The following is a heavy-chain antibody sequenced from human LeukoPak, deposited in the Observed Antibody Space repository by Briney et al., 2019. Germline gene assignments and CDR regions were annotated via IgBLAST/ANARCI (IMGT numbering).Heavy chain of an antibody. CDR1: GFTFSSYS. CDR3: SRTKGGDRLFLLYY. J-gene: IGHJ4*02. Sequence: RGSLRVSCAASGFTFSSYSMTSLRQAPGTGLAWAPSISSSSSTLYYADSVQGRFTISRANSKNYLYIQMNRLRAADTAVYSFSRTKGGDRLFLLYYRGQGTLVTVSS. D-gene: IGHD4-17*01. V-gene: IGHV3-48*01. CDR2: ISSSSSTL.